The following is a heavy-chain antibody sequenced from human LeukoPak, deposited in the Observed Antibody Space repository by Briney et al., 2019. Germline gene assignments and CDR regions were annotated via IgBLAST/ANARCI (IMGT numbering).Heavy chain of an antibody. V-gene: IGHV3-48*01. CDR1: GFTFGGYG. D-gene: IGHD3-3*01. J-gene: IGHJ4*02. Sequence: GGSLRLSCTSSGFTFGGYGMSWFRQAPGKGLEWVSYISSSSSTIYYADSVKGRFTISRDNAKNSLYLQMNSLRAEDTAVYYCARDALGRDFWSGYQPYYFDYWGQGTLVTVSS. CDR3: ARDALGRDFWSGYQPYYFDY. CDR2: ISSSSSTI.